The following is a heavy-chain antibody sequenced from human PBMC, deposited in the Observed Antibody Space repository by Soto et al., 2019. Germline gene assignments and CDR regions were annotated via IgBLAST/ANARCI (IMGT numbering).Heavy chain of an antibody. D-gene: IGHD5-12*01. CDR2: IIPIFGTA. Sequence: QVQLVQSGAEVKKPGSSVTVSCKASGGTFSSYTISWVRQAPGQGLEWMGGIIPIFGTANYAQKVQGRVTITRKNSSXTAYKELGILRSEDTAVYYCARGNHRWLQLWYFDLWGRGTLVTVSS. J-gene: IGHJ2*01. V-gene: IGHV1-69*14. CDR3: ARGNHRWLQLWYFDL. CDR1: GGTFSSYT.